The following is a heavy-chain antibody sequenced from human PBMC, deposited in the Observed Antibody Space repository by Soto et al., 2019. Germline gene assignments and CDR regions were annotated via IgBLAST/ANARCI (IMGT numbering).Heavy chain of an antibody. J-gene: IGHJ4*02. Sequence: PVGSLRLSCAASGFTFSIYSMSWVRQAPGKGLEWVSSISSSSTYIYYADSVKGRFTISRDNAKNSLYLQMNSLSAEDTAIYYCAKSPGRKGYNPLEYWGQGALVTVSS. V-gene: IGHV3-21*01. CDR3: AKSPGRKGYNPLEY. CDR2: ISSSSTYI. CDR1: GFTFSIYS. D-gene: IGHD1-1*01.